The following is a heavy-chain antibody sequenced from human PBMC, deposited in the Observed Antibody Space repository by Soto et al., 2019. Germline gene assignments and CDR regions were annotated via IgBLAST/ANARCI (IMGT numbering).Heavy chain of an antibody. V-gene: IGHV3-23*01. D-gene: IGHD3-3*01. CDR2: ISGSGGST. Sequence: GGSLRLSCAASGFTFSSYAMSWVRQAPGKGLEWVSAISGSGGSTYYADSVKGRFTISRDNSKNTLYLQMNSLRAEDTAVYYCAKDRAANYDFWSGYYRGAGFDIWGQGTMVTVSS. CDR1: GFTFSSYA. CDR3: AKDRAANYDFWSGYYRGAGFDI. J-gene: IGHJ3*02.